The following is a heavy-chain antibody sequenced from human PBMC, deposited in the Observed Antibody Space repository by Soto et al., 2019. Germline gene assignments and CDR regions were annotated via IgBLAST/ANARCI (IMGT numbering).Heavy chain of an antibody. CDR2: ISAYNGNT. CDR3: ARGFPLWFDP. V-gene: IGHV1-18*01. CDR1: GYTFASYA. D-gene: IGHD3-3*01. J-gene: IGHJ5*02. Sequence: GASVKVSCKASGYTFASYAISWMRQAPGQGLEWMGWISAYNGNTNYAQKLQGRVTMTTDTSTSTAYMELRSLRSEDTAVYYCARGFPLWFDPWGQGTLVTVSS.